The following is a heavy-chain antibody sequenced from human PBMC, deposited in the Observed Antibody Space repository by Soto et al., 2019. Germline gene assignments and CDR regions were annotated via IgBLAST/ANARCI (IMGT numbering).Heavy chain of an antibody. CDR1: GGSISSGDYY. CDR3: AREGYGDYRDYYGMDV. V-gene: IGHV4-30-4*01. Sequence: SETLSLTCTVSGGSISSGDYYWSWIRQPPGKGLEWIGYIYYSGSTYYNPSLKSRVTISVDTPKNQFSLKLSSVTAADTAVYYCAREGYGDYRDYYGMDVWGQGTTVTVSS. J-gene: IGHJ6*02. CDR2: IYYSGST. D-gene: IGHD4-17*01.